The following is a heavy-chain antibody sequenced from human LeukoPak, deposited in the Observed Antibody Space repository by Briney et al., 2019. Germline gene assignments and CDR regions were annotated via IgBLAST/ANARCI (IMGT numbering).Heavy chain of an antibody. V-gene: IGHV4-39*01. J-gene: IGHJ6*03. CDR3: ARHRGTNSYGRVSYYYYYMDV. Sequence: SETLSLTCTVSGGSISSSSYYWGWIRQPPGKGLEWIGEINHSGSTNYNPSLKSRVTISVDTSKNQFSLKLSSVTAADTAVYYCARHRGTNSYGRVSYYYYYMDVWGKGTTVTISS. CDR1: GGSISSSSYY. CDR2: INHSGST. D-gene: IGHD5-18*01.